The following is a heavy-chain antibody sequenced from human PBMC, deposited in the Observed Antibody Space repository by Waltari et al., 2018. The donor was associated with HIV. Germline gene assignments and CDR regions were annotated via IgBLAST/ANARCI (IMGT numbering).Heavy chain of an antibody. CDR2: INHSGNS. J-gene: IGHJ5*02. CDR1: GGSFRVFY. Sequence: QVQLHQWGAALLKPSETLSLTCGVYGGSFRVFYWTWIRQPPGKGLEWVGEINHSGNSNYNSSLKSRVTISVDSSRKQFSLRLTSLTAADTAVYYCARGGYNSGFSWFDPWGRGTLVTVSS. CDR3: ARGGYNSGFSWFDP. D-gene: IGHD5-18*01. V-gene: IGHV4-34*01.